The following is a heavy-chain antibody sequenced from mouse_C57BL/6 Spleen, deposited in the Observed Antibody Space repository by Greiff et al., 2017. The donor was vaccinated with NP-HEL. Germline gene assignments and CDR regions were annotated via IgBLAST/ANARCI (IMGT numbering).Heavy chain of an antibody. CDR2: IYPGDGDT. V-gene: IGHV1-82*01. Sequence: VQLQQSGPELVKPGASVKISCKASGYAFSSSWMNWVKQRPGQGLEWIGRIYPGDGDTNYNGKFKGKATLTADKSSSTAYMQLSSLTSEDSAVYFCASGASYYAMDYWGQGTSVTVSS. D-gene: IGHD6-1*01. J-gene: IGHJ4*01. CDR3: ASGASYYAMDY. CDR1: GYAFSSSW.